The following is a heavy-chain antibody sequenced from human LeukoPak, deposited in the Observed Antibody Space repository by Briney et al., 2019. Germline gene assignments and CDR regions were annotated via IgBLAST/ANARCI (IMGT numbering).Heavy chain of an antibody. CDR3: ARDLGSCSSTSCQTNWFHP. D-gene: IGHD2-2*01. CDR1: GFTLSTSW. V-gene: IGHV3-74*01. Sequence: GGSLRLSCAASGFTLSTSWMSWVRQAPGEGLVWVSHINTDGSGTSYADSVKGRFTISRDNARNTLYLQMNSLRAEDTAVYYCARDLGSCSSTSCQTNWFHPWGQGTQVTVSS. J-gene: IGHJ5*02. CDR2: INTDGSGT.